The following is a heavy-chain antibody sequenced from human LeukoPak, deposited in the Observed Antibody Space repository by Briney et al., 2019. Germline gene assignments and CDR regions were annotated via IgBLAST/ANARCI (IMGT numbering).Heavy chain of an antibody. J-gene: IGHJ4*02. CDR1: GGSISSGDYY. CDR3: ARHGPYYYDSSGNYFDY. CDR2: IYYSGST. V-gene: IGHV4-30-4*01. Sequence: PSETLSLTCTVSGGSISSGDYYWSWIRQPPGKGLEWIGYIYYSGSTYYNPSLKSRVTISVDTSKNQFSLKLSSVTAADTAVYYCARHGPYYYDSSGNYFDYWGQGTLVTVSS. D-gene: IGHD3-22*01.